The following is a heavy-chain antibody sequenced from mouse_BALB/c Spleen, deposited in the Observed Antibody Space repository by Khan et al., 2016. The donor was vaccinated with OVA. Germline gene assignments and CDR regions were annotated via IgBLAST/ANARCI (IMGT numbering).Heavy chain of an antibody. CDR1: GYTFTDFL. CDR2: IYPGSGYT. Sequence: QVQLQQSGPELVKPGASVKMSCKASGYTFTDFLISWVKQRKGQGLEWIGEIYPGSGYTYYNEKFKGKATLTSDKSSNTAYMQISNLTSEDSAVYFCARAGYGGFAFWGQGTLVTVSA. CDR3: ARAGYGGFAF. D-gene: IGHD3-2*02. V-gene: IGHV1-77*01. J-gene: IGHJ3*01.